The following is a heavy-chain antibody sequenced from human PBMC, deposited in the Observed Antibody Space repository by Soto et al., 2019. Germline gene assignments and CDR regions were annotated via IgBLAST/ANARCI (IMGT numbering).Heavy chain of an antibody. CDR2: IYYSGYT. CDR3: ATHRYGYFDY. CDR1: GGYISSSSYY. D-gene: IGHD3-10*01. Sequence: PSETLSLTCTVSGGYISSSSYYWGWIRQPPGKGLEWIGSIYYSGYTNYNPSLKSRVTISIDTPKNQSSLKLSSVTAADTAVYYCATHRYGYFDYWGQGTLVTVSS. J-gene: IGHJ4*02. V-gene: IGHV4-39*07.